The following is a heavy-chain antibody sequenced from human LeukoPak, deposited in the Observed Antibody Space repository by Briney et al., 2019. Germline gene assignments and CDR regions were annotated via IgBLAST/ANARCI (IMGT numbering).Heavy chain of an antibody. CDR2: ISTFDRAI. D-gene: IGHD3-10*01. J-gene: IGHJ1*01. V-gene: IGHV3-11*01. Sequence: PGGSLRLSCAASGFTFSDYYMSWVRQAPGKGLEWVSYISTFDRAIHYADSVKGRFTISRDNARNSLYLQMNNLRVEDTAVYFCTRDKFRGIITHEQSPMQHWGQGTLVTVS. CDR3: TRDKFRGIITHEQSPMQH. CDR1: GFTFSDYY.